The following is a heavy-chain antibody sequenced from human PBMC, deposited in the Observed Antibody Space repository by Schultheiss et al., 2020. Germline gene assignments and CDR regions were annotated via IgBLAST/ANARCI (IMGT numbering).Heavy chain of an antibody. J-gene: IGHJ3*02. CDR3: AKTWAAGTTFDAFDI. CDR2: INPNSGDT. D-gene: IGHD2/OR15-2a*01. V-gene: IGHV1-2*02. CDR1: GGTFSSYA. Sequence: ASVKVSCKASGGTFSSYAISWVRQAPGQGLDWMGWINPNSGDTHYAQKFQGRVTMTRDTSINTAYMELSRLRSDDTAVYYCAKTWAAGTTFDAFDIWGQGTMVTVAS.